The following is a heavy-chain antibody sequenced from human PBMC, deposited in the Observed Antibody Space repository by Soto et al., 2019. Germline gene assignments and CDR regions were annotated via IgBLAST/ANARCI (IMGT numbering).Heavy chain of an antibody. CDR1: GYSFTSYW. V-gene: IGHV5-10-1*01. Sequence: GESLKISCKGSGYSFTSYWISWVRQMPGKGLEWMGRIDPSDSYTNYSPSFQGHVTISADKSISTAYLQWSSLKASDTAMYYCSRTQQLVRGFYYYYYGMDVWGQGTTVTVSS. J-gene: IGHJ6*02. CDR2: IDPSDSYT. CDR3: SRTQQLVRGFYYYYYGMDV. D-gene: IGHD6-13*01.